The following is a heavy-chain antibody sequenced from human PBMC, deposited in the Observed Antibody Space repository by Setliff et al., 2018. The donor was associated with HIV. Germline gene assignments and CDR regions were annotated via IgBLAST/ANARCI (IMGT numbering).Heavy chain of an antibody. CDR3: ARFPVFKWFGERQGWFDL. D-gene: IGHD3-10*01. J-gene: IGHJ5*02. Sequence: GGSLRLSCAASGFTFDDYGMSWVRQAPGKGLEWVSAISGDGGRTYFAGPVEGRFSTSRDNSKHTMDLEMNSLRVDDTAVYYCARFPVFKWFGERQGWFDLWGQGTLVTVSS. CDR2: ISGDGGRT. CDR1: GFTFDDYG. V-gene: IGHV3-23*01.